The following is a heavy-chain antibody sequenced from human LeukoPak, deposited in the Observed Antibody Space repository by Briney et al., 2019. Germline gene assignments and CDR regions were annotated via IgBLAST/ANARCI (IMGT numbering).Heavy chain of an antibody. CDR3: ARGRTMVPGVSKRNWMDL. D-gene: IGHD3-10*01. CDR1: GGSFSGYY. CDR2: ITHSGST. V-gene: IGHV4-34*01. J-gene: IGHJ6*04. Sequence: SETLSLTCAVYGGSFSGYYWSWIRQPPGKGLEWIGEITHSGSTNYNPSLKSRVTISVDTSKNQFSLKLSSVTAADTAVYYCARGRTMVPGVSKRNWMDLWGKGTTVTVSS.